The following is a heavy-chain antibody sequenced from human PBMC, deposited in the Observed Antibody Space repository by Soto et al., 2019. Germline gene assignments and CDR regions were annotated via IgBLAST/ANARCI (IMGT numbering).Heavy chain of an antibody. V-gene: IGHV4-61*08. D-gene: IGHD2-21*02. J-gene: IGHJ6*02. Sequence: SETLSLTCAVSGGSISSGGYSWSWIRQPPGKGLEWIGYLYNSGSTVYNPSLKSRVTISVDTSKNQFSLKLNSVTAADTAVYYCARDLWGYCGTDCYPLDVWGQGTTVTVSS. CDR1: GGSISSGGYS. CDR3: ARDLWGYCGTDCYPLDV. CDR2: LYNSGST.